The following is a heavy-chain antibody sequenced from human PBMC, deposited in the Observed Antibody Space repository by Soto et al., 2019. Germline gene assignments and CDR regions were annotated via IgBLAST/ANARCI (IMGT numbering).Heavy chain of an antibody. V-gene: IGHV1-2*04. D-gene: IGHD6-13*01. CDR3: ARVNSYSSSWYYFDY. CDR1: GYTFTGYY. CDR2: INPNSGDT. J-gene: IGHJ4*02. Sequence: ASVKVSCKASGYTFTGYYMHWVRQAPGQGLEWMGWINPNSGDTNYAQKFQGWVTMTRDTSISTAYMELSRLRSDDTAVYYCARVNSYSSSWYYFDYWGQGTLVTVSS.